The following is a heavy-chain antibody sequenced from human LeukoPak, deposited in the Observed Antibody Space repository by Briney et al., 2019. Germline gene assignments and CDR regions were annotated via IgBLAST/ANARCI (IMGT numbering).Heavy chain of an antibody. V-gene: IGHV3-74*01. CDR2: INSDGSST. Sequence: RGSLRLSCAVSGSTFSSYWMHWVRQAPGKGLVWVSRINSDGSSTRYADSVKGRFTISRDNTKNTLYLQMNSLRAEDTAVYYCVREDSVNFPDAFDIWGQGTMVTVSS. J-gene: IGHJ3*02. CDR3: VREDSVNFPDAFDI. CDR1: GSTFSSYW. D-gene: IGHD5/OR15-5a*01.